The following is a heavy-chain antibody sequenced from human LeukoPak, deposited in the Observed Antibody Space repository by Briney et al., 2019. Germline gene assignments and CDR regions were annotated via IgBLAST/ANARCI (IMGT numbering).Heavy chain of an antibody. Sequence: GASVKVSCKVSGYTLTELSMHWVRQAPGKGLEWMGGFDPEDGETIYAQKFQGRVTMTEDTSTDTAYMELSSLRPEDTAVYYCARPTPLHSSGWYPGYDYWGQGTLVTVSS. V-gene: IGHV1-24*01. CDR1: GYTLTELS. D-gene: IGHD6-19*01. CDR3: ARPTPLHSSGWYPGYDY. CDR2: FDPEDGET. J-gene: IGHJ4*02.